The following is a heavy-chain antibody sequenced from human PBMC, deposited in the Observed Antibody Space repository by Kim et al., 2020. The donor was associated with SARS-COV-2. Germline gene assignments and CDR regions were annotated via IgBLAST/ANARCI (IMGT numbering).Heavy chain of an antibody. J-gene: IGHJ4*02. CDR3: ASTRVLRYFDWFFAAAFDY. CDR2: ISYDGSNK. D-gene: IGHD3-9*01. CDR1: GFTFSSYG. V-gene: IGHV3-33*05. Sequence: GGSLRLSCAASGFTFSSYGMHWVRQAPGKGLEWVAVISYDGSNKYYADSVKGRFTISRDNSKNTLYLQMNSLRAEDTAVYYCASTRVLRYFDWFFAAAFDYWGQGTLVTVSS.